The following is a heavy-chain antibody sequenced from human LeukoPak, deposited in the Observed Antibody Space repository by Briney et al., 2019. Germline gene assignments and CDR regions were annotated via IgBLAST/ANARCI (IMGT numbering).Heavy chain of an antibody. J-gene: IGHJ4*02. CDR3: ARHHGIAVAGYYFDY. CDR2: IYYSGST. Sequence: KPSETLSLTCTVSGGSISSSSYYWGWIRQPPGKGLEWIGSIYYSGSTYYNPSLKSRVTISVDTSKNQFSLKLSSVTAADTAVYYCARHHGIAVAGYYFDYWGQGTLVTVSS. D-gene: IGHD6-19*01. CDR1: GGSISSSSYY. V-gene: IGHV4-39*01.